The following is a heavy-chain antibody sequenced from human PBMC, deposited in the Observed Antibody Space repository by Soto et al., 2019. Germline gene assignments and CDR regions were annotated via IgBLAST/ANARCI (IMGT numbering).Heavy chain of an antibody. V-gene: IGHV3-48*02. CDR3: ARSVEGHFDD. CDR1: GFRFNIYS. Sequence: EVQLVESGGGLVQPGGSLRLSCAASGFRFNIYSMNWVRQAPGKGLEWSAYITSDTNTIKYGDSVKGRFTISRDNARNLVYLQMNDLRDEDTAVYYCARSVEGHFDDWGQGTVVTVSS. D-gene: IGHD6-19*01. J-gene: IGHJ4*02. CDR2: ITSDTNTI.